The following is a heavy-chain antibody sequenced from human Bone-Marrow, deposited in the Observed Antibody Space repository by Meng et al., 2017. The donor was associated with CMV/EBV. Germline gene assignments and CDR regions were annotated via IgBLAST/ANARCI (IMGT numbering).Heavy chain of an antibody. D-gene: IGHD3-22*01. CDR3: AKDNYYDSSGYYDY. CDR1: GFTFDDYA. Sequence: SLKISCAASGFTFDDYAMHWVRQAPGKGLEWVSGISWNSGSIGYADSVKGRFTISRDNAKNSLYLQMNSLRAEDTALYYCAKDNYYDSSGYYDYWGQGTRVTVSS. V-gene: IGHV3-9*01. J-gene: IGHJ4*02. CDR2: ISWNSGSI.